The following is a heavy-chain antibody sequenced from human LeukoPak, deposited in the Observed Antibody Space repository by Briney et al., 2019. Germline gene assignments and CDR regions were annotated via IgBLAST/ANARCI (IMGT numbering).Heavy chain of an antibody. Sequence: PGGSLRLSCAASGFTFSSYSMNWVRQAPGKGLEWVSSISSSSSYIYYADSVKGRFTISRDNAKNSLYLQMNSLRAEDTAVYYCARVNCSSTSCYSGWFDPWGQGTLDTVSS. CDR3: ARVNCSSTSCYSGWFDP. CDR2: ISSSSSYI. D-gene: IGHD2-2*02. J-gene: IGHJ5*02. V-gene: IGHV3-21*01. CDR1: GFTFSSYS.